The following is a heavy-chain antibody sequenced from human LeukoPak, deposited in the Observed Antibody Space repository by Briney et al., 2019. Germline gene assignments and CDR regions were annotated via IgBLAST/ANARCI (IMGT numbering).Heavy chain of an antibody. CDR2: IYYSGST. D-gene: IGHD3-3*01. CDR3: ASFYDFWSGYLN. CDR1: GGSFSSYY. J-gene: IGHJ4*02. V-gene: IGHV4-59*08. Sequence: SETLSLTCTVSGGSFSSYYWNWIRQPPGKGLEWIGYIYYSGSTNYNPSLKSRVTISVDTSKNQFSLKLSSVTAADTAVYYCASFYDFWSGYLNWGQGTLVTVSS.